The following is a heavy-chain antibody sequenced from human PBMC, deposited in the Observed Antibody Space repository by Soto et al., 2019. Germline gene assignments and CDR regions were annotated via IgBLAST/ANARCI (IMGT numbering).Heavy chain of an antibody. D-gene: IGHD1-26*01. V-gene: IGHV3-23*01. CDR2: ISGSGDST. CDR1: GFTFSSYA. Sequence: EVQLLESGGGLVQPGGSLRLSCAASGFTFSSYAMRWVRQAPGKGLEWVSAISGSGDSTYYADSVKGRFTTSRDNSKNTLYVQMNSLRAEDTAVYDCARRGSGSYYDYWGQGTLVTVSS. J-gene: IGHJ4*02. CDR3: ARRGSGSYYDY.